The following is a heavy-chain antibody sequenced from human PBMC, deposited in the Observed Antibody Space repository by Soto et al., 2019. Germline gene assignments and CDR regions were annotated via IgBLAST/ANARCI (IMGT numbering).Heavy chain of an antibody. CDR1: GYSFTSYW. Sequence: LKISCKGSGYSFTSYWVTWVRQMPGKGLEWMGRIDPSDSYTNYNPPFQGHVTISVDKSISTAYLQWSSLKASDTAMYYCARLYGGNSGMDVWGQGTTVTVS. CDR3: ARLYGGNSGMDV. J-gene: IGHJ6*02. D-gene: IGHD4-17*01. CDR2: IDPSDSYT. V-gene: IGHV5-10-1*01.